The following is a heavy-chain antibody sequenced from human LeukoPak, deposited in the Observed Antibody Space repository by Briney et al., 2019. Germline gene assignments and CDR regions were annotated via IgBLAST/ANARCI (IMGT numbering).Heavy chain of an antibody. J-gene: IGHJ6*02. Sequence: GASVKASCKASGYTFTGYYMHWVRQAPGQGLEWMGWINPNSGGTNYAQKFQGRVTMTRDTSISTAYMELSRLRSDDTAVYYCARDLVADYYYYGMDVWGQGTTVTVSS. CDR1: GYTFTGYY. CDR2: INPNSGGT. CDR3: ARDLVADYYYYGMDV. D-gene: IGHD2-15*01. V-gene: IGHV1-2*02.